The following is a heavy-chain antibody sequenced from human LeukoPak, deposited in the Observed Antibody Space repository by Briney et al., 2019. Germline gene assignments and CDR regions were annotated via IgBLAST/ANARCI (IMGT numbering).Heavy chain of an antibody. J-gene: IGHJ3*02. Sequence: PGGSLRLSCAASGFTFSSYWMHWVRQAPGKGLVWVSRINSDGSSTSYADSVEGRFTISRDNAKNTLYLQMNSLRAEDTAVYYCVSRYCTITNCYKASGSGAFDIWGQGTMVIVSS. CDR3: VSRYCTITNCYKASGSGAFDI. V-gene: IGHV3-74*01. D-gene: IGHD2-2*02. CDR2: INSDGSST. CDR1: GFTFSSYW.